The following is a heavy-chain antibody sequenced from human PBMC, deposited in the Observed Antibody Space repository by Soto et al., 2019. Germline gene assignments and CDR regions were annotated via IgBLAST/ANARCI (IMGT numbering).Heavy chain of an antibody. D-gene: IGHD1-1*01. V-gene: IGHV3-23*01. J-gene: IGHJ4*02. Sequence: GGSLRLSCEASGFIFNNYGMSWVRQAPGKGLEWVSSISDSGESTYYADSMRGRFTTSRDNSKNTLYLQVNSLRPEDTAMYYCVKDLYRSSTMPCLDHWGQGALVTVSS. CDR1: GFIFNNYG. CDR3: VKDLYRSSTMPCLDH. CDR2: ISDSGEST.